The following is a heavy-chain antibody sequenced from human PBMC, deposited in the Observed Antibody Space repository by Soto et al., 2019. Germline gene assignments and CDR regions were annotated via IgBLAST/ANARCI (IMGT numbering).Heavy chain of an antibody. Sequence: QVQLVESGGGVVQPGTSLRLACAASGFTLSNIGMQWVRQAPGKGLEWVAVISAGGNTKYYADSVKGRFTISRDNSKNTLFLQMNSLRDEDTAVYFCARSGDCTGTSCHLRGPFDSWGPGTLVTVSS. D-gene: IGHD2-8*02. CDR2: ISAGGNTK. CDR3: ARSGDCTGTSCHLRGPFDS. V-gene: IGHV3-30*03. J-gene: IGHJ4*02. CDR1: GFTLSNIG.